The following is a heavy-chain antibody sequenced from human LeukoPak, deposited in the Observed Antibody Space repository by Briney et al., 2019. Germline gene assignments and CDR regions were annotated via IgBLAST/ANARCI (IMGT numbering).Heavy chain of an antibody. CDR3: ARQTGSGLFILP. CDR2: IYYSGST. CDR1: GGSISRSRDY. D-gene: IGHD3/OR15-3a*01. J-gene: IGHJ4*02. V-gene: IGHV4-39*01. Sequence: KASETLSLTCTVSGGSISRSRDYWGWIRQPPGKGLEWIGSIYYSGSTYYNPSLKSRVTISVDTSKNQFSLKLSSVTAADTAVYYCARQTGSGLFILPGGQGTLVTVSS.